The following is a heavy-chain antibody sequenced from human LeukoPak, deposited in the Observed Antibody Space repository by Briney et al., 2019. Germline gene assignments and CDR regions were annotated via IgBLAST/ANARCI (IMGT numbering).Heavy chain of an antibody. CDR2: ITSKSYDEHT. V-gene: IGHV3-15*01. CDR1: GFTFSRYW. Sequence: GGALRLSCAASGFTFSRYWMTWVRQAPGKGREWVARITSKSYDEHTDYTAPVKGRFSISRDDSKNTLYLQMNSQEIEDTAVYYCSTAFYGAPLAWGQGALVTVSS. CDR3: STAFYGAPLA. D-gene: IGHD4-17*01. J-gene: IGHJ5*02.